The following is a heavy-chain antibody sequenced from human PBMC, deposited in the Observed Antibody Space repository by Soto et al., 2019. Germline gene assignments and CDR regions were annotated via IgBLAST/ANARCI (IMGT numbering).Heavy chain of an antibody. D-gene: IGHD2-2*01. J-gene: IGHJ5*02. CDR2: INGDSGIT. V-gene: IGHV1-3*01. CDR3: ARRYCSSASCHPEGNWFDP. CDR1: GYILTLYT. Sequence: GASVKVSCKASGYILTLYTMHWVRQAPGQRLEWMGWINGDSGITKYSQKFQDRVIITRDPSASTAYLEMSSLRSEDTAVYYCARRYCSSASCHPEGNWFDPWGQGTQVTVSS.